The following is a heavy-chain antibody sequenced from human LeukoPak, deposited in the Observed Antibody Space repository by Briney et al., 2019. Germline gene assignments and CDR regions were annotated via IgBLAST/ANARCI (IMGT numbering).Heavy chain of an antibody. D-gene: IGHD6-13*01. CDR3: AGPVWGAAAGTRDY. CDR2: ISSGSSYK. CDR1: GFTFSDYS. Sequence: GGSLRLSCAASGFTFSDYSVKWVRQAPGKGLEWVSSISSGSSYKYYGDSVKGRFTISRDNAKNSLYLQMNSPRAEDTAVYYCAGPVWGAAAGTRDYWGQGTLVTVCS. J-gene: IGHJ4*02. V-gene: IGHV3-21*01.